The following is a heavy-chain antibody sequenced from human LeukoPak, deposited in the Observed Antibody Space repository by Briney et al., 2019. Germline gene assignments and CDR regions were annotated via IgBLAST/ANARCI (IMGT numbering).Heavy chain of an antibody. D-gene: IGHD4-23*01. CDR1: GFTFSSYG. J-gene: IGHJ4*02. CDR2: IYDSGSA. Sequence: GSLRLSCAASGFTFSSYGMSWVRQPPGKGLEWIGNIYDSGSANYNPSLKSRVVISVDTSKNQFSLNLTPVTAADTAVYYCARVGVDYSGNVLKYFFDYWGQGTLVTVSS. CDR3: ARVGVDYSGNVLKYFFDY. V-gene: IGHV4-59*01.